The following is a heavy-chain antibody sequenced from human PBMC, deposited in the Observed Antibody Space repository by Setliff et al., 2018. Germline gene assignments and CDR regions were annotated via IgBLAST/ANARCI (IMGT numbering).Heavy chain of an antibody. J-gene: IGHJ4*02. Sequence: LSLTCTVSGGSISSSSYYWGWIRQPPGKGLEWIGSIYYSGSTYYNPSLKSRVTISVDTSKNQFSLKLSSVTAADTAVYYCASWGTVTLFDYWGQGTLVTAPQ. CDR1: GGSISSSSYY. CDR3: ASWGTVTLFDY. CDR2: IYYSGST. D-gene: IGHD4-4*01. V-gene: IGHV4-39*01.